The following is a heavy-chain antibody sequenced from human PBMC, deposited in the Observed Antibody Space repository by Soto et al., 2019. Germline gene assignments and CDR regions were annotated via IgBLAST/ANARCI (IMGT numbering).Heavy chain of an antibody. CDR3: ARGTAMVRGVIDNRFAP. CDR1: GGTFSSYA. D-gene: IGHD3-10*01. J-gene: IGHJ5*02. CDR2: IIPMYGPA. Sequence: QVPLVQSGAEVKKPGSSVTVSCKASGGTFSSYAIHWVRQAPGQGLEWMGGIIPMYGPAKYAQRFQGRVTSTADESTTTVYMELTSPTSQATAVYYCARGTAMVRGVIDNRFAPWGHGTLVTVSS. V-gene: IGHV1-69*01.